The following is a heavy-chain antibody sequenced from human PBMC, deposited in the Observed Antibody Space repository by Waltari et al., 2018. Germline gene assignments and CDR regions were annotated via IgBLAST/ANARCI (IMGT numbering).Heavy chain of an antibody. CDR2: ITGCSTK. J-gene: IGHJ1*01. CDR1: GVPMGNFE. CDR3: ATVGSYILWNGLPLDN. D-gene: IGHD3-3*01. V-gene: IGHV3-48*03. Sequence: EVQVVESGGGGVQPGGSLRLSCAISGVPMGNFEGMWVRQAPGKGLEWVAYITGCSTKYYGDSVKGRFTISRDNDRKSFYLQMDSLRVEDTALYYCATVGSYILWNGLPLDNWGPGTLVTVSS.